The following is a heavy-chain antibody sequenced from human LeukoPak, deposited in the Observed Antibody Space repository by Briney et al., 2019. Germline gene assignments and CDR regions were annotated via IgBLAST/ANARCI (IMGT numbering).Heavy chain of an antibody. J-gene: IGHJ3*02. D-gene: IGHD1-26*01. CDR1: GFTFSSYE. V-gene: IGHV3-48*03. CDR3: ARAPPGYSGSYFAFDI. CDR2: ISSSGSTI. Sequence: GGSLRLSCAASGFTFSSYEMNWVRQAPGKGLEWVSYISSSGSTIYYADSVKGRFTISRDNAKNSLYLQMNSLRAEDTAVYYCARAPPGYSGSYFAFDIWGQGTMVTVSS.